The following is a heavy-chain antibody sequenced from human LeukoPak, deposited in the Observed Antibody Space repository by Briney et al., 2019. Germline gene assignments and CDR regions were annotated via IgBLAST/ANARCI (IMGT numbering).Heavy chain of an antibody. CDR1: GYLFTSYW. J-gene: IGHJ6*02. D-gene: IGHD5-24*01. CDR2: IYPGDSDT. CDR3: ARVEDYYYGMDV. Sequence: GESLEISCQCSGYLFTSYWIGWVRQVPGKGLEWMEIIYPGDSDTRYSPSFQGQVTISADKSISTAYLQWSSLKASDTAMYYCARVEDYYYGMDVWGQGTTVTVSS. V-gene: IGHV5-51*01.